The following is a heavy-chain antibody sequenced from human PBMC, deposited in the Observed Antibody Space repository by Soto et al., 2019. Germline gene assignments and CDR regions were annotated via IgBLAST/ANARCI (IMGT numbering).Heavy chain of an antibody. Sequence: PSETLSLTCTVSGASVSSGAYYWGWVRQRPGRGLEWIGYIYESGYTYYNTSLKRRLTISLDRSNNQFSLGLTSVTAADTAVYYCVRALRHTAMVYPWFDPWGQGTLVTVSS. CDR2: IYESGYT. D-gene: IGHD5-18*01. J-gene: IGHJ5*02. V-gene: IGHV4-31*03. CDR3: VRALRHTAMVYPWFDP. CDR1: GASVSSGAYY.